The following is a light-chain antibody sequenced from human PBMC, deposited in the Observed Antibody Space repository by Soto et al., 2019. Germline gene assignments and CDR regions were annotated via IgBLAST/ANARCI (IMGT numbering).Light chain of an antibody. CDR1: QSVSSNY. V-gene: IGKV3-20*01. CDR2: GAS. CDR3: QQYGSSPGT. Sequence: EIVLTQSPGTLSLSPGERATLSCRASQSVSSNYLAWYQQKPGQAPRLLIYGASSRATGIPDRFSGSGSGTDFTLSISRLEPDDFAVYYCQQYGSSPGTFGQGTKVEIK. J-gene: IGKJ1*01.